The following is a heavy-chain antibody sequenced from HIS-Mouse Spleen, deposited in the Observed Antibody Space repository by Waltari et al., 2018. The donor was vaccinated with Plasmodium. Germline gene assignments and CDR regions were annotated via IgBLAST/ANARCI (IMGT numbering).Heavy chain of an antibody. CDR2: INSDGSST. Sequence: EVQLVESGGGLVQPGGSLRLSCAASGFTFSSYWMHWVRQAPGKGLVWVSRINSDGSSTSYADSVKGRFTISRDNAKNTLYLQMNSLRAEDTAVYYCARASGGSYYNYFDYWGQGTLVTVSS. J-gene: IGHJ4*02. V-gene: IGHV3-74*01. CDR1: GFTFSSYW. CDR3: ARASGGSYYNYFDY. D-gene: IGHD1-26*01.